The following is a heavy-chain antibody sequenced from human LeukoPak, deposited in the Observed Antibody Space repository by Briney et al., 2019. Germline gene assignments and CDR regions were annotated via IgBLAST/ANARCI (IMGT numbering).Heavy chain of an antibody. Sequence: SETLSLTCTVSGGSISSSSYYWSWIRQPPGKGLEWIGEINHSGSTNYNPSLKSRVTISVDTSKNQFSLKLSSVTAADTAVYYCARGFVVVVAARTLNWFDPWGQETLVTVSS. CDR2: INHSGST. D-gene: IGHD2-15*01. V-gene: IGHV4-39*07. CDR3: ARGFVVVVAARTLNWFDP. CDR1: GGSISSSSYY. J-gene: IGHJ5*02.